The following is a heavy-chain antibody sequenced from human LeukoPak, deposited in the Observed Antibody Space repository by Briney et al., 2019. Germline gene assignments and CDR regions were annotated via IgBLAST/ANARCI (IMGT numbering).Heavy chain of an antibody. J-gene: IGHJ4*02. V-gene: IGHV3-23*01. D-gene: IGHD3-9*01. Sequence: HAGGSLRLSCTASGFTFSNYAMSWVRQAPGKGLEWVSAISGNGGSTFDADSVKGRFTISRDNSKNTLYLQMNSLRAEDTAIYYCAKDVFELYDIYDHWGQGTLVTVSS. CDR2: ISGNGGST. CDR3: AKDVFELYDIYDH. CDR1: GFTFSNYA.